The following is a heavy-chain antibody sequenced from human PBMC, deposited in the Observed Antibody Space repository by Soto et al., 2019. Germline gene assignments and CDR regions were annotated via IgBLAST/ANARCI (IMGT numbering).Heavy chain of an antibody. CDR3: ARDREAAAHYYYYGMDV. CDR1: GGSISSYY. J-gene: IGHJ6*02. D-gene: IGHD6-13*01. CDR2: IYYSGST. V-gene: IGHV4-59*01. Sequence: SETLSLTWTVSGGSISSYYGSWIRQPPGKGLEWIGYIYYSGSTNYNPSLKSRVTISVDTSKNQFSLKLSSVTAADTAVYYCARDREAAAHYYYYGMDVWGQGTTVTVSS.